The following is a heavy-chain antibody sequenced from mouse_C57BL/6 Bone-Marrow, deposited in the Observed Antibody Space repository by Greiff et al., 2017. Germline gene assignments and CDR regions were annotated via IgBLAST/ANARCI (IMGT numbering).Heavy chain of an antibody. CDR2: IEPSDSYT. Sequence: QVQLQQPGAELVKPGASVKLSCKASGYTFTSYWMQWVKQRPGQGLEWIGEIEPSDSYTNYTQKFKGKATLTVDTSSSTAYMQLSSLTSEDSAVYYCARSCYYWDCFDYWGQGTTLTVSS. CDR3: ARSCYYWDCFDY. J-gene: IGHJ2*01. D-gene: IGHD2-3*01. V-gene: IGHV1-50*01. CDR1: GYTFTSYW.